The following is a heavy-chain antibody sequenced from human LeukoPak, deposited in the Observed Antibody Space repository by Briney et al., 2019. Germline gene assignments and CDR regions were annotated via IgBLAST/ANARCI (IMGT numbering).Heavy chain of an antibody. CDR1: GFTFSGST. CDR3: AKGGYYDGSGYYY. J-gene: IGHJ4*02. D-gene: IGHD3-22*01. CDR2: ISTSSSYI. V-gene: IGHV3-21*01. Sequence: GGSLRLSCAASGFTFSGSTMNWVRQAPGKGLEWVSFISTSSSYIYYADSVRGRFTISRDNSKNTLYLQMNSLRAEDTAVYYCAKGGYYDGSGYYYWGQGTLVTVSS.